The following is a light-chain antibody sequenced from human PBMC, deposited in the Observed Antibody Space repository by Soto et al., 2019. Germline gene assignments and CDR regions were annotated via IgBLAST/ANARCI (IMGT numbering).Light chain of an antibody. CDR1: QSVSSY. Sequence: EIVLTQSPATLSMSPGERATLSCMASQSVSSYLAWYQQKPGQAPRLLIYDASNRATGIPARFSGSRSGTDCTLTISSLQSEDVAVYYCQQYNNWPRTFGQGTKVDIK. CDR2: DAS. CDR3: QQYNNWPRT. V-gene: IGKV3-11*01. J-gene: IGKJ1*01.